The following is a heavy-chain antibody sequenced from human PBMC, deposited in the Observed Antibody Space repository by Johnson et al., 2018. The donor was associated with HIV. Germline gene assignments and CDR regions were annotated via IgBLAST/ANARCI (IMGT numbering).Heavy chain of an antibody. D-gene: IGHD3-16*01. CDR2: ISYDGSNK. V-gene: IGHV3-30-3*01. Sequence: QVQLVESGGGVVQPGGSLRLSCAASGFTFSSYAMHWVRQAPGKGLEWVAVISYDGSNKYYADSVKGRFTISRDNSKNTLYLQMNSLRAEDTAVYYCARDPNRESYGRRGAFDVWGQGTMVTVSS. CDR1: GFTFSSYA. CDR3: ARDPNRESYGRRGAFDV. J-gene: IGHJ3*01.